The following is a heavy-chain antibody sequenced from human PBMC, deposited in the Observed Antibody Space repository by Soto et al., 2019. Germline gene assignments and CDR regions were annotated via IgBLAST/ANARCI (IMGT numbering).Heavy chain of an antibody. Sequence: EVQLLESGGGLVQPGGSLRLSCAASGFTCSFCAMNWVRQAPGKGLEWVSRIRGSGGDTYYADSVRGRFTISRDNSENTLYLQMNRLRVEDTVVYYCVKGHSDSYYYFDYWGQGTLVTVSS. V-gene: IGHV3-23*01. CDR1: GFTCSFCA. CDR3: VKGHSDSYYYFDY. CDR2: IRGSGGDT. J-gene: IGHJ4*02. D-gene: IGHD3-22*01.